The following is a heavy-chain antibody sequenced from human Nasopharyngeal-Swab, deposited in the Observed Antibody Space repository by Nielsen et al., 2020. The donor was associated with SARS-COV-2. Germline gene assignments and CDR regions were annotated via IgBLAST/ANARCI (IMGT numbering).Heavy chain of an antibody. CDR1: GFSLSTSGVG. Sequence: SGPTLAKPTQTPTLTCTFSGFSLSTSGVGVGWIRQPPGKALEWLALIYWDDDKRYSPSLKSRLTITKDTSKNQVVLTMTNMDPVDTATYYCAHSGGGWLGESIDYWGQGTLVTVSS. CDR3: AHSGGGWLGESIDY. V-gene: IGHV2-5*02. D-gene: IGHD3-10*01. CDR2: IYWDDDK. J-gene: IGHJ4*02.